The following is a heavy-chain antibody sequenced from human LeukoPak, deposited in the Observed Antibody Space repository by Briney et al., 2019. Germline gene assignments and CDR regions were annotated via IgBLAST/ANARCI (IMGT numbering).Heavy chain of an antibody. CDR3: ARVGNIADYFDY. D-gene: IGHD6-13*01. CDR1: GFTFSSYA. CDR2: ISYDGSNK. V-gene: IGHV3-30-3*01. Sequence: GGSLRLSCAASGFTFSSYAMPWVRQAPGKGLEWVAVISYDGSNKYYADSVKGRFTISRDNSKNTLYLQMNSLRAEDTAVYYCARVGNIADYFDYWGQGTLVTVSS. J-gene: IGHJ4*02.